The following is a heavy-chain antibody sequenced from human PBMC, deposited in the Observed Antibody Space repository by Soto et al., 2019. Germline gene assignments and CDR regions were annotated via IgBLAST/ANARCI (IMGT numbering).Heavy chain of an antibody. CDR1: GYTLTELS. V-gene: IGHV1-24*01. D-gene: IGHD3-22*01. J-gene: IGHJ5*02. Sequence: GASVKVSCKVSGYTLTELSMHWVRQAPGKGLEWMGGFDPEDGETIYAQKFQDRVTMTEDTSTDTAYMELSSRRSEDTAVYYCATDLGYYDSSANSWGQGTLVTVSS. CDR2: FDPEDGET. CDR3: ATDLGYYDSSANS.